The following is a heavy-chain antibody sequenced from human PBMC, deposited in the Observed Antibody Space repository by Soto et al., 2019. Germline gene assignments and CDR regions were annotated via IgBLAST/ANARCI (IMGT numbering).Heavy chain of an antibody. CDR1: GFTFSSYA. D-gene: IGHD3-10*01. V-gene: IGHV3-23*01. Sequence: EVQLLESGGGLVQPGGSLRLSCAASGFTFSSYAMNWVRQAPGKGLEWVSAISGSGDSTYYADSVKGRFTISRDNSKNTLYLQMKSLIAEDTAVYYCAKRASGSYFDYWGQGTLVTVSS. J-gene: IGHJ4*02. CDR2: ISGSGDST. CDR3: AKRASGSYFDY.